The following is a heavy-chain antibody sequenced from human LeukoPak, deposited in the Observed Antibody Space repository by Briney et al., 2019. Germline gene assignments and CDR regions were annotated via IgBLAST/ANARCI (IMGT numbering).Heavy chain of an antibody. J-gene: IGHJ4*02. CDR3: ARDASNYDYVGGSYRLNPLDY. Sequence: PGGSLRLSCAASGFTFSSYSMNWVRQAPGKGLEWVSYISSSSSAIYYADSVKGRFTISRDNVKKSLYLQMNVLRAEDTAVYYCARDASNYDYVGGSYRLNPLDYWGQGTLVTVSS. CDR2: ISSSSSAI. CDR1: GFTFSSYS. V-gene: IGHV3-48*01. D-gene: IGHD3-16*02.